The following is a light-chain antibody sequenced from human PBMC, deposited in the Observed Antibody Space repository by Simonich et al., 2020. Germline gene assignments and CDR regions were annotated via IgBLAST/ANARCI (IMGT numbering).Light chain of an antibody. CDR2: GNS. J-gene: IGLJ2*01. Sequence: QSVLTQPPSVSGAPGQRVTISCTGSSSNIGAGSDVHWYQQLPGTAPKLLIYGNSNRPSGVPDRFSGSKSGTSASLAITGLQAEDEADYDCQSYDSSHVVFGGGTKLTVL. CDR1: SSNIGAGSD. V-gene: IGLV1-40*01. CDR3: QSYDSSHVV.